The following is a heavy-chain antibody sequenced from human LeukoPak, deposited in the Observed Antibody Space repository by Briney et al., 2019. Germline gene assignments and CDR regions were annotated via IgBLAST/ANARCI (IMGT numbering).Heavy chain of an antibody. CDR2: VRFDGSNK. J-gene: IGHJ3*02. D-gene: IGHD3-22*01. V-gene: IGHV3-30*02. CDR1: GFTFSSFA. Sequence: PGGSLRLSCEASGFTFSSFAMHWVRQAPGKGLEWVAFVRFDGSNKYYADSVKGRFTISRDNSKNTLYLQMNSLRAEDTAVYYCASDSSGYSWGHAFDIWGQGTMVTVSS. CDR3: ASDSSGYSWGHAFDI.